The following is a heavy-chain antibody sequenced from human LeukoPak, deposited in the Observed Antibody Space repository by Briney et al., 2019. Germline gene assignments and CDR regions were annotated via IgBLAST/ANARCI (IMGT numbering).Heavy chain of an antibody. J-gene: IGHJ4*02. D-gene: IGHD4-17*01. CDR1: GGSLSGYY. V-gene: IGHV4-34*01. CDR3: ARDFPTVTNS. Sequence: SETLSLTCAVYGGSLSGYYWSWIRQPPGKGLEWIGEINHSGNTNYNPSLKSRVTISVDTSKNQFSLRLTSVTAADTAVYYCARDFPTVTNSWGQGTLVTVAS. CDR2: INHSGNT.